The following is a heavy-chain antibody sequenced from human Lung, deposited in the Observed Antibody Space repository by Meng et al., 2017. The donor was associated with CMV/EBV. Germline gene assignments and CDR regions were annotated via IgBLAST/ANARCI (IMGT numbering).Heavy chain of an antibody. CDR1: GYTFTSYG. Sequence: ASXXVSXKASGYTFTSYGINWVRQATGQGLEWMGWMNPNSGNTSYAQKFQGRVTMTRNTSISTAYMGLSSLRSEDTAVYYCARGNIVGATLDYWGQGTLVTVSS. J-gene: IGHJ4*02. CDR2: MNPNSGNT. CDR3: ARGNIVGATLDY. D-gene: IGHD1-26*01. V-gene: IGHV1-8*02.